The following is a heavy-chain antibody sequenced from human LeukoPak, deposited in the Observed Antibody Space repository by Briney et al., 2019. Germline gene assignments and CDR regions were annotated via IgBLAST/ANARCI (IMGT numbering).Heavy chain of an antibody. D-gene: IGHD3-10*01. CDR1: GGSISSYY. J-gene: IGHJ4*02. V-gene: IGHV4-59*01. Sequence: SETLSLTCTVSGGSISSYYWSWIRQPPGKGLEWIGYTYYSGSTNYNPSLKSRVTISVETSKNQFSLKLSSVTAADTAVYYCARVLSRYYYGSGSYRFDYWGQGTLVTVSS. CDR2: TYYSGST. CDR3: ARVLSRYYYGSGSYRFDY.